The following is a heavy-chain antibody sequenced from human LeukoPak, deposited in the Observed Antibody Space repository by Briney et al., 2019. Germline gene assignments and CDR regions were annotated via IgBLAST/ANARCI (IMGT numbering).Heavy chain of an antibody. V-gene: IGHV3-66*01. CDR2: IYSGGST. CDR3: ARVFGEPI. CDR1: GFTFSSYS. J-gene: IGHJ3*02. D-gene: IGHD3-10*02. Sequence: SGGSLRLSCAASGFTFSSYSMNWVRQAPGKGLEWVSVIYSGGSTYYADSVRGRFTISRDNSKNTLYLQMNSLRAEDTAVYYCARVFGEPIWGQGTMVTVSS.